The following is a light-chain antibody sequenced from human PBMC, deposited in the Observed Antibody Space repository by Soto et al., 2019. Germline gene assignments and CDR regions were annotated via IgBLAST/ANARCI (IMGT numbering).Light chain of an antibody. J-gene: IGKJ2*01. CDR1: QSIRNY. Sequence: DIQMTQSPSSLSASVGDRVTITCRASQSIRNYLNWYQEKPGKAPKLLIYAASSSQSGVPSRFSGSGSGTDFTLTISSLQPEDFATYYCRQSYSTPYTCGQGTKLEIK. V-gene: IGKV1-39*01. CDR2: AAS. CDR3: RQSYSTPYT.